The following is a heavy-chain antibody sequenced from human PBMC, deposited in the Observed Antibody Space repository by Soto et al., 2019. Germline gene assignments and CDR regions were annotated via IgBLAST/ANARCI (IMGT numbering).Heavy chain of an antibody. D-gene: IGHD3-3*02. CDR2: LLRPGRST. J-gene: IGHJ5*02. CDR3: AKDAIASAGIWFRDS. CDR1: GFMFSDYA. V-gene: IGHV3-23*01. Sequence: LRLSCAASGFMFSDYAMTWARQAPGKELEWVSGLLRPGRSTYYADSVKGRFTISGDTSANTVYLQMDSLRAEDTAVYYCAKDAIASAGIWFRDSWGKGTGVTVSS.